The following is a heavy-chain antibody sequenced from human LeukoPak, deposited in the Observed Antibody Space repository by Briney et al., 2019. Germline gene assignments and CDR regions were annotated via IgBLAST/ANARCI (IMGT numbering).Heavy chain of an antibody. Sequence: PGGSLRLSCAGSGFTFSDYWMSWVRQAPGKGLEWVANIKRDGSEKYYADSVKGRFTISRDNGKNSLFLQMNSLRAEDTAVYYCARVLRYCSGGNCYSGGLGYMDVWGKGTTVTISS. CDR3: ARVLRYCSGGNCYSGGLGYMDV. J-gene: IGHJ6*03. CDR1: GFTFSDYW. D-gene: IGHD2-15*01. V-gene: IGHV3-7*03. CDR2: IKRDGSEK.